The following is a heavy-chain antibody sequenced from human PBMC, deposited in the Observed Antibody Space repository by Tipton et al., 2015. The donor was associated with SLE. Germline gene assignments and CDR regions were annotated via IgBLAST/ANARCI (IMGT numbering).Heavy chain of an antibody. CDR3: AKDSXPVEYSSLYYFDY. Sequence: SLRLSCVASGFTFSNYAMTWVRQAPGKGLEWVSTIRVGGDTTYYADSVKGRFTISRDNSKNTLYLQMNSLRAEDTAVYYCAKDSXPVEYSSLYYFDYWGQGTLVTVSS. D-gene: IGHD6-6*01. CDR2: IRVGGDTT. V-gene: IGHV3-23*01. J-gene: IGHJ4*02. CDR1: GFTFSNYA.